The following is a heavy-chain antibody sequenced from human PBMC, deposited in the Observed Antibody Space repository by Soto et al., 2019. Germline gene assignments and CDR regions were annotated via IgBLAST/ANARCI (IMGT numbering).Heavy chain of an antibody. D-gene: IGHD4-17*01. J-gene: IGHJ2*01. CDR2: INHNGST. Sequence: QVHLQQWGAGLLKPSETLSLTCAVYGGSFSGYYWSWIRQPPGKGLEWIGEINHNGSTNFNPSLKSRVSISVDTSKKQFSLKLSSVTAADTAVYYCAAHLKTTVTAYWYFDLWGRGTLVTVSS. V-gene: IGHV4-34*01. CDR3: AAHLKTTVTAYWYFDL. CDR1: GGSFSGYY.